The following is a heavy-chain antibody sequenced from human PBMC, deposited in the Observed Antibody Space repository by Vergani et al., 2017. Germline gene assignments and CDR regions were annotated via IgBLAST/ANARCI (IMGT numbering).Heavy chain of an antibody. Sequence: QVQLQQWGAGLLKPSETLSLTCAVYGGSFSGYYWSWIRQPPGKGLEWIGEINHSGSTIYNPSLKSRVTISVDTSKNQFSLKLSSVTAADTAVYSCARGRLDNYYYYYGMDVWGQGTTVTVSS. V-gene: IGHV4-34*01. CDR3: ARGRLDNYYYYYGMDV. CDR1: GGSFSGYY. J-gene: IGHJ6*02. CDR2: INHSGST. D-gene: IGHD3-22*01.